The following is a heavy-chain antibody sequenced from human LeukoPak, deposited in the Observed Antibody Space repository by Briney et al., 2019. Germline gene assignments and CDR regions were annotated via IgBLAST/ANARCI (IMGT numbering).Heavy chain of an antibody. CDR2: ISSSSSYT. D-gene: IGHD3-22*01. J-gene: IGHJ4*02. Sequence: PGGSLRLSCAASGFTISSNYMSWVRQAPGQGLEWVSYISSSSSYTNYADSVKGRFTISRDNAKNSLYLQMNSLRAEDTAVYYCARDRHYYDSSGYYVFDYWGQGTLVTVSS. CDR1: GFTISSNY. CDR3: ARDRHYYDSSGYYVFDY. V-gene: IGHV3-11*05.